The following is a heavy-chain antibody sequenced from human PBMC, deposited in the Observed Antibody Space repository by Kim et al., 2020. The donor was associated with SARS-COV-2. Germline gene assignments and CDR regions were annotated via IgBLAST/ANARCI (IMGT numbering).Heavy chain of an antibody. CDR1: GGSISSYY. CDR2: IYYSGST. Sequence: SETLSLTCTVSGGSISSYYWSWIRQPPGKGLEWIGYIYYSGSTNYNPSLKSRVTISVDTSKNQFSLKLSSVTAADTAVYYCARFGYDRYYFDYWGQGTLVTVSS. CDR3: ARFGYDRYYFDY. D-gene: IGHD5-12*01. J-gene: IGHJ4*02. V-gene: IGHV4-59*13.